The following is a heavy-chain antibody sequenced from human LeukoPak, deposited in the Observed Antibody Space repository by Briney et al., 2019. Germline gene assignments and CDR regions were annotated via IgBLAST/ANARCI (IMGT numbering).Heavy chain of an antibody. CDR2: IYYSGST. Sequence: SETLSLTCTVSGGSISSYYWSWIRQPPGKGLEWIGYIYYSGSTNYNPSLKSRVTISVDTPKNQFSLKLSSVTAADTAVYYCARALSSVAGASEFDYWGQGTLVTVSS. J-gene: IGHJ4*02. CDR3: ARALSSVAGASEFDY. CDR1: GGSISSYY. V-gene: IGHV4-59*01. D-gene: IGHD6-19*01.